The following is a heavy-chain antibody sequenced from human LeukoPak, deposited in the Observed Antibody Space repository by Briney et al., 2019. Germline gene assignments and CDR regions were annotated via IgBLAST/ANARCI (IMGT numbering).Heavy chain of an antibody. D-gene: IGHD2-2*01. CDR1: GGSISSSSYY. CDR3: ARGGDIVVVPAAIYGGNWFDP. V-gene: IGHV4-39*01. Sequence: PSETLSLTCTVSGGSISSSSYYWGWIRQPPGKGLEWIGSIYYSGSTYYNPSLKSRVTISVDTFKNQFSLKLSSVTAADTAVYYCARGGDIVVVPAAIYGGNWFDPWGQGTLVTVSS. J-gene: IGHJ5*02. CDR2: IYYSGST.